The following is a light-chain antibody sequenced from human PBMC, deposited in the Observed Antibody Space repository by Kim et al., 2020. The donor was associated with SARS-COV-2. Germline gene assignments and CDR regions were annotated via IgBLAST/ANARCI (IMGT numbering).Light chain of an antibody. CDR1: QSVSSN. V-gene: IGKV3-15*01. CDR3: QQYNNWPRT. Sequence: EVVMTQSPATLSVSPGERATLSCRASQSVSSNLAWYQQKPGQAPRLLIYGTSTRATGIPARFSDSGSGTEFTLIISSLQSEDFAVYYCQQYNNWPRTFGQGTKVDIK. CDR2: GTS. J-gene: IGKJ1*01.